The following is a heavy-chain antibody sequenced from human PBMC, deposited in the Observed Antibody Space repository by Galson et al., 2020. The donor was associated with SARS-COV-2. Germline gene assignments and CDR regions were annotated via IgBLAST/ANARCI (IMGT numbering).Heavy chain of an antibody. V-gene: IGHV2-70*01. D-gene: IGHD3-22*01. Sequence: SGPTLVKPTQTLTLTCTFSGFSLSTSGMCVSWIRQPPGKALEWLALIDWDDEKYYSTSLKTRLTISKDTSKNQVVLTMTNMDPVDTATYYCAPIPYYYDSSGYYWTGIGYYYGMDVWGQGTTVTVSS. CDR1: GFSLSTSGMC. CDR3: APIPYYYDSSGYYWTGIGYYYGMDV. CDR2: IDWDDEK. J-gene: IGHJ6*02.